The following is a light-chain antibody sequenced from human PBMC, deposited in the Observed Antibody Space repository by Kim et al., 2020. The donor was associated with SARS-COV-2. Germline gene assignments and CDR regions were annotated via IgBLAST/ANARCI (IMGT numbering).Light chain of an antibody. CDR1: SSNIEKNY. Sequence: ELTQPPSASGTPGQRVTISCSGSSSNIEKNYEYWYQQVPGTAPKVLIYGNNQRPSGVPDRFSGSKSGTSAALAISGLRSEDEADYYCAAWDDRLSGRVFGGGTQLTVL. CDR2: GNN. CDR3: AAWDDRLSGRV. V-gene: IGLV1-47*01. J-gene: IGLJ3*02.